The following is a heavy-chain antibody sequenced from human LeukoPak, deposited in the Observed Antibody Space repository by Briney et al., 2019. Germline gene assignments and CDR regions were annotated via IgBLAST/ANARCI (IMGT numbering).Heavy chain of an antibody. D-gene: IGHD6-19*01. CDR2: IYYSGST. CDR3: AREVIAVAGPPYFDY. V-gene: IGHV4-61*01. J-gene: IGHJ4*02. Sequence: PSVTLSLTCTVSGGSVSSGSYYWSWIRQPPGKGLEWIGYIYYSGSTNYNPSLKSRVTISVDTSKNQFSLKLSSVTAADTAVYYCAREVIAVAGPPYFDYWGQGTLVTVSS. CDR1: GGSVSSGSYY.